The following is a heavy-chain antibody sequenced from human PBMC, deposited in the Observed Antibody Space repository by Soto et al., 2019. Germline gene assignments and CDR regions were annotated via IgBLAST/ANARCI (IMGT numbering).Heavy chain of an antibody. CDR3: ASGYSSGTTTRVIPHSY. CDR2: INSDGGST. V-gene: IGHV3-74*01. D-gene: IGHD6-19*01. Sequence: PGGSLRLSCAASGFTFSSYWMHWVRQAPGKGLVWVSRINSDGGSTSYADSVKGRFTISRDNAKNTLYLQMNSLRAEDTAVYYCASGYSSGTTTRVIPHSYWGQGTLVTVSS. J-gene: IGHJ4*02. CDR1: GFTFSSYW.